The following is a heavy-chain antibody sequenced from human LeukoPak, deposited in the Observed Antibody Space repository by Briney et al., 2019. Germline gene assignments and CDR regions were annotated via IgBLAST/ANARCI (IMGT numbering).Heavy chain of an antibody. CDR1: RGSISSEF. D-gene: IGHD2-2*01. Sequence: SETLSLTCTVSRGSISSEFWSWIRQPPGKGREWIGYIHYSGSTSYNPSLKSRVTISVDTSKNKFSLKLDSVTAADTAVYYCARQAYCSGTSCYPFDYWGQGTLVTVSS. V-gene: IGHV4-59*08. J-gene: IGHJ4*02. CDR2: IHYSGST. CDR3: ARQAYCSGTSCYPFDY.